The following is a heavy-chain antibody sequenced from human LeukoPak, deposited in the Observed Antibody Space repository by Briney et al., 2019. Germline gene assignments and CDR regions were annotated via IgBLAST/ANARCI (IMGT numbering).Heavy chain of an antibody. Sequence: ASVKVSCKASGYTFTGYYMHWVRQAPGQGLEWMGWINPNSGGTNYAQKFQGRVTMTRDTSISTAYMELSRLRSDDTAVYYCARDYYDSDYYYYYMDVWGKGTTVTVSS. CDR3: ARDYYDSDYYYYYMDV. CDR2: INPNSGGT. CDR1: GYTFTGYY. J-gene: IGHJ6*03. D-gene: IGHD3-22*01. V-gene: IGHV1-2*02.